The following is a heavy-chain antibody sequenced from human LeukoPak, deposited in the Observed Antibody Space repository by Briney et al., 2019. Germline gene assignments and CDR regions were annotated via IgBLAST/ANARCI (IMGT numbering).Heavy chain of an antibody. J-gene: IGHJ4*02. V-gene: IGHV3-48*03. Sequence: GGSLRLSCAASGFTFSSYEMNWVRQAPGKGLEWVSYISSSGSTTHYADSVKGRFTISRDNAKKSLYLQMNSLRAEDTAVYYCTRDNYDSSGYYFDWGQGTLVTVSS. CDR2: ISSSGSTT. CDR3: TRDNYDSSGYYFD. CDR1: GFTFSSYE. D-gene: IGHD3-22*01.